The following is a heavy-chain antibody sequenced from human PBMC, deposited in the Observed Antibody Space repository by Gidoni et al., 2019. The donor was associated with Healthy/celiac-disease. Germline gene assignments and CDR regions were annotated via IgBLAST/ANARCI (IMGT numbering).Heavy chain of an antibody. J-gene: IGHJ4*02. Sequence: EVQLVESGGGLVQPGGSLRLSSAASGFTFSSYSMNWVRQAPGKGLEWVSYISSSSSTIYYADSVKGRFTISRDNAKNSLYLQMNSLRAEDTAVYYCARNRIAVAVFPYYFDYWGQGTLVTVSS. CDR2: ISSSSSTI. D-gene: IGHD6-19*01. CDR3: ARNRIAVAVFPYYFDY. V-gene: IGHV3-48*01. CDR1: GFTFSSYS.